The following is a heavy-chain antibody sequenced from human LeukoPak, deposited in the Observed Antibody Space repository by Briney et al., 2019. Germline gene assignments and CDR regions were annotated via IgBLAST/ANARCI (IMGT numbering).Heavy chain of an antibody. CDR2: ISGSGDTT. Sequence: GGSLRLSCTASGFTFNTYAMNWVRQPPGKGLEWVSAISGSGDTTKCADSLKGRFTISRDNSKNTLYLQMDSLRAEDTAIYYCAKGLWHSISAGDYWGQGTLVTASS. CDR1: GFTFNTYA. D-gene: IGHD1-14*01. CDR3: AKGLWHSISAGDY. J-gene: IGHJ4*02. V-gene: IGHV3-23*01.